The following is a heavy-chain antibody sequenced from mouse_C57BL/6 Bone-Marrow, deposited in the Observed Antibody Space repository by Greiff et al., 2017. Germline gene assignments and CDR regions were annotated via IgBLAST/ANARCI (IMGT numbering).Heavy chain of an antibody. J-gene: IGHJ1*03. CDR2: ISSGGSYT. Sequence: EVKLMESGGDLVKPGGSLKLSCAASGFTFSSYGMSWVRQTPDKRLEWVATISSGGSYTYYPDSVKGRFTISRDNAKNTLYLQMSSLKSEDTAMYYCARQGNGYFDVWGTGTTVTVSS. CDR1: GFTFSSYG. CDR3: ARQGNGYFDV. V-gene: IGHV5-6*01.